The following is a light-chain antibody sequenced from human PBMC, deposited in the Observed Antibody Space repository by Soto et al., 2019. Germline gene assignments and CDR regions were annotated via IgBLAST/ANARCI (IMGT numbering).Light chain of an antibody. V-gene: IGKV3-15*01. CDR1: QSVSSN. CDR3: QQYDNWVT. Sequence: ERVMTQSPATLSVSPGERATLSCRASQSVSSNLAWYQQKPGQAPRLLIYGASTRATGIPARFSGSGSGTEFTLTISSLQSEDFAVYYCQQYDNWVTFGGGTKAEIK. J-gene: IGKJ4*01. CDR2: GAS.